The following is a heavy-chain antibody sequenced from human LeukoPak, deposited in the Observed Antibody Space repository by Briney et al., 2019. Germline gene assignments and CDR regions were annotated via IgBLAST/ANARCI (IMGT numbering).Heavy chain of an antibody. CDR2: IYYSGST. CDR1: GGSISSYY. CDR3: ARAPNPDFFDD. D-gene: IGHD2-8*01. Sequence: PSETLSLNCTVSGGSISSYYWSWIRQPPGKGLEWIGYIYYSGSTNYNPSLKSRVTISVDTSRNQFSLKLSSVTAADTAVYYCARAPNPDFFDDWGQGTLVTVSS. V-gene: IGHV4-59*01. J-gene: IGHJ4*02.